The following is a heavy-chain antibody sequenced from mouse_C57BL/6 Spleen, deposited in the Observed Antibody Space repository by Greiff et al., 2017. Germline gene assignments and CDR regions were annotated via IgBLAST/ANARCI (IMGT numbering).Heavy chain of an antibody. J-gene: IGHJ2*01. CDR1: GYTFTDYA. V-gene: IGHV1-67*01. D-gene: IGHD4-1*01. Sequence: QVQLQQSGPELVRPGVSVKISCKGSGYTFTDYAMHWVKQSHAKSLEWIGVISTYYGDASYNQKFKYKATMTVDKSSSTASMELARLTTEDSAVYYYARNWDDFDYWGQGTTLTVSS. CDR3: ARNWDDFDY. CDR2: ISTYYGDA.